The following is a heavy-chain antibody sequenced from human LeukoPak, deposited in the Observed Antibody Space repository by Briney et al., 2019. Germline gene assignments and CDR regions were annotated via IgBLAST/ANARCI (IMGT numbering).Heavy chain of an antibody. CDR1: GGTFSSYA. CDR2: IIPIFGTA. J-gene: IGHJ6*02. D-gene: IGHD2-15*01. V-gene: IGHV1-69*13. CDR3: AREVFGYCSGGSCHDYYYYGMDV. Sequence: SVKVSCKASGGTFSSYAISWVRQAPGRGLEWMGGIIPIFGTANYAQKFQGRVTITADESTSTAYMELSSLRSEDTAVYYCAREVFGYCSGGSCHDYYYYGMDVWGQGTTVTVSS.